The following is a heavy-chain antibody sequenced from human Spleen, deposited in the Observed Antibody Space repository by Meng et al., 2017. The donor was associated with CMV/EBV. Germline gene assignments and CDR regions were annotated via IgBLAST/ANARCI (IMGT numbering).Heavy chain of an antibody. V-gene: IGHV1-18*01. Sequence: TWMRYGSSRRRQDPGNGLWWMGWMSGYNGRKKEAQSFKGRHTLATDTSTGTAYMELRNLRSDDTAVCFCARDYYDIGRHEYDCFDPWGQGTLVTVSS. D-gene: IGHD3/OR15-3a*01. CDR1: TWMRYG. CDR2: MSGYNGRK. J-gene: IGHJ5*02. CDR3: ARDYYDIGRHEYDCFDP.